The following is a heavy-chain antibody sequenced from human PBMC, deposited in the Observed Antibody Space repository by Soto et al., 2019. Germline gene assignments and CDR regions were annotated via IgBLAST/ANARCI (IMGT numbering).Heavy chain of an antibody. CDR3: ARETSYVDTAMVAARSYDNYYAMQV. Sequence: GGSLRLSCAASGFTFSDYYIIWIRQAPGKGLEWVSYISSSGSTIYYADSVKGRFTISRDNAKNSLYLQMNSLRAEDTAVYYCARETSYVDTAMVAARSYDNYYAMQVWGQPTT. J-gene: IGHJ6*02. CDR2: ISSSGSTI. D-gene: IGHD5-18*01. V-gene: IGHV3-11*01. CDR1: GFTFSDYY.